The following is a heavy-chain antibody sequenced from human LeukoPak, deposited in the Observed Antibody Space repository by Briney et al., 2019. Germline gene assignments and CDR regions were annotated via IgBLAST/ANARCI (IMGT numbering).Heavy chain of an antibody. CDR2: INADGSTT. CDR1: GFAFGNSW. J-gene: IGHJ3*01. CDR3: IVVVEPPDSDGFDV. D-gene: IGHD1-14*01. Sequence: GGSLRLSCAASGFAFGNSWVHWVRQAPGKGLVWVSLINADGSTTSYADSVKGRFTISRDNARNTLSLEMNSLTIEDTAVYYCIVVVEPPDSDGFDVWGQGTMITVSS. V-gene: IGHV3-74*01.